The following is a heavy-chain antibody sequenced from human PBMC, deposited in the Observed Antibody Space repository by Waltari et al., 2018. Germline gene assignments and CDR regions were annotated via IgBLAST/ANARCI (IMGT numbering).Heavy chain of an antibody. CDR1: GCSLSSSSYY. Sequence: QLQLQESGPGLVKPSETLSLTCTVSGCSLSSSSYYWCGIRQPPGKGLEWIGSIYYSGSTYYNPSLKSRVTISVDTSKNQFSLKLSSVTAADTAVYYCARDLVIAAAGMGYWGQGTLVTVSS. D-gene: IGHD6-13*01. V-gene: IGHV4-39*07. CDR3: ARDLVIAAAGMGY. CDR2: IYYSGST. J-gene: IGHJ4*02.